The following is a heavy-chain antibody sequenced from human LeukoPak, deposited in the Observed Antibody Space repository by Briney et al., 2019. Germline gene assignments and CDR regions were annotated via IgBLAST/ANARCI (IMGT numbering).Heavy chain of an antibody. CDR2: RNTNSGGT. CDR1: GYTXTGYY. J-gene: IGHJ4*02. D-gene: IGHD3-22*01. CDR3: ASGFSSSYSYDSSGSYFDY. Sequence: GASVKVSCKASGYTXTGYYMHWVRQAPGQGLEWMGWRNTNSGGTNYAQKFQGRVTMARDTSISTAYMELSRLRSDDTAVYYCASGFSSSYSYDSSGSYFDYWGQGTLVTVSS. V-gene: IGHV1-2*02.